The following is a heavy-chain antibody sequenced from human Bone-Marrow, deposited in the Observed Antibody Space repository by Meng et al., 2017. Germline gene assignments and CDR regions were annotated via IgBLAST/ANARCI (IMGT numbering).Heavy chain of an antibody. D-gene: IGHD6-6*01. Sequence: GESLKISCAASGFTFSSYSMNWVRQAPGKGLEWVSSISSSSSYIYYADSVKGRFTISRDNSKNTLYLQMNSLRAEDTAVYYCAKLGSIAAPLFDYWGQGTLVTVSS. J-gene: IGHJ4*02. CDR3: AKLGSIAAPLFDY. CDR1: GFTFSSYS. V-gene: IGHV3-21*04. CDR2: ISSSSSYI.